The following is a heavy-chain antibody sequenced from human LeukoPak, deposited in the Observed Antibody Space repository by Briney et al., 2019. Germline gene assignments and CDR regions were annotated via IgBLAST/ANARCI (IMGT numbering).Heavy chain of an antibody. J-gene: IGHJ4*02. CDR3: ATRPLSHSGSYWAGDY. Sequence: ASVKVSCKASGYTFTGYYMHWVRQAPGQGLEWMGRINPNSGGTNYAQKFQGRATMTRDTSISTAYMELSRLRSDDTAVYYCATRPLSHSGSYWAGDYWGQGTLVTVSS. CDR1: GYTFTGYY. D-gene: IGHD1-26*01. CDR2: INPNSGGT. V-gene: IGHV1-2*06.